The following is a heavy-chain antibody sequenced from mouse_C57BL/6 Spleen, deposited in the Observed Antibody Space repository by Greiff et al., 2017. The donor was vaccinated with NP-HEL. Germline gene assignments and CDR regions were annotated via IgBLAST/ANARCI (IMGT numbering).Heavy chain of an antibody. Sequence: QVQLKQSGPGLVAPSQSLSITCTVSGFSLTSYGVHWVRQPPGKGLEWLVVIWSDGSTTYNSALKSRLSISKDNSKSQVFLKMNSLQTDDTAMYYCARHWGGNYAMDYWGQGTSVTVSS. D-gene: IGHD1-1*02. CDR3: ARHWGGNYAMDY. CDR1: GFSLTSYG. CDR2: IWSDGST. J-gene: IGHJ4*01. V-gene: IGHV2-6-1*01.